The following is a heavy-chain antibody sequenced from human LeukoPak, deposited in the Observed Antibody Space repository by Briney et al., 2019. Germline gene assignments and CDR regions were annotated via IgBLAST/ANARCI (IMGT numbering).Heavy chain of an antibody. CDR1: GFTFSSYG. CDR2: ISYDGSNK. J-gene: IGHJ4*02. CDR3: AKDSRIAVAGYYFDY. V-gene: IGHV3-30*18. D-gene: IGHD6-19*01. Sequence: GGSLRLSCAASGFTFSSYGMHWVRQAPGKGLEWVAVISYDGSNKYYVDSVKGRFTISRDNSKNTLYLQMNSLRAEDTAVYYCAKDSRIAVAGYYFDYWGQGTLVTVSS.